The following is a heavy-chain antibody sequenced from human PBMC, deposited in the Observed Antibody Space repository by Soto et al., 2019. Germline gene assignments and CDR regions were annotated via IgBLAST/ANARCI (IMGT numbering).Heavy chain of an antibody. CDR3: ARGDVRGSPNRRTRFDH. Sequence: QVQLQSWGAGLLKPSETLSLTCAVYGGSFSGYSWSWIRQSPGKGLVWIGEISQNGSINFNPSLKSRVTMSVDTSKSQCSLQLSSVTAADTAVYYCARGDVRGSPNRRTRFDHGGQGNLVNVSS. J-gene: IGHJ5*02. CDR2: ISQNGSI. CDR1: GGSFSGYS. V-gene: IGHV4-34*01. D-gene: IGHD2-2*01.